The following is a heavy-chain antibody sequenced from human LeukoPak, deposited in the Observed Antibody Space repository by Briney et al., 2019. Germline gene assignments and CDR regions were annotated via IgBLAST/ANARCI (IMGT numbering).Heavy chain of an antibody. D-gene: IGHD1-26*01. Sequence: SETLSLTCTVSGYSISSGYYWAWIRQPPGKGLEWIGSIYHAGSTYSNPSLMSRVTISVDTSKNQFSLKLSSVTAADTAAYYCARIVDWYFDLWGRGTLVTVSS. CDR1: GYSISSGYY. CDR2: IYHAGST. J-gene: IGHJ2*01. CDR3: ARIVDWYFDL. V-gene: IGHV4-38-2*02.